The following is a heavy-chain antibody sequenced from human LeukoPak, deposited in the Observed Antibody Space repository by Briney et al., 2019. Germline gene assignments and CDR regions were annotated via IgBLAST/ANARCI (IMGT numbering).Heavy chain of an antibody. CDR1: GGSISSGDYY. CDR3: ARRPDCSSTSCYSFWFDP. J-gene: IGHJ5*02. V-gene: IGHV4-30-4*08. Sequence: SETLSLTCTVSGGSISSGDYYWSWIRQPPGKGLEWIGYIYYSGSTYYNPSLKSRVTISVDTSKNQFSLKLSSVTAADTAVHYCARRPDCSSTSCYSFWFDPWGQGTLVTVSS. CDR2: IYYSGST. D-gene: IGHD2-2*02.